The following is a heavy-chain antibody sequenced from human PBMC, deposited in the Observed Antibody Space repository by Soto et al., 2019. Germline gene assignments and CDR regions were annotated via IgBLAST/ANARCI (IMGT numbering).Heavy chain of an antibody. CDR2: IIPLQGTT. D-gene: IGHD3-10*01. CDR1: GDTFSSYA. J-gene: IGHJ2*01. V-gene: IGHV1-69*01. Sequence: QVQLVQSGAEVKKPGSSVKVSCKASGDTFSSYALDWVRQAPGQGLEWMGGIIPLQGTTNYAQKFRDRVTITADESTSTAYMELSSLRSEDTAVYYCARVPLSVVRGVNTPLYWYFDLWGRGTLVTVSS. CDR3: ARVPLSVVRGVNTPLYWYFDL.